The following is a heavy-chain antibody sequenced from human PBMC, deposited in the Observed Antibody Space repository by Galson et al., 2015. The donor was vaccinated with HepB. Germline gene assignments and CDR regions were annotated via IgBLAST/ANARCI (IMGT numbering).Heavy chain of an antibody. V-gene: IGHV3-33*01. CDR3: ARDLALGTTIISDY. CDR2: TWYDGSEK. J-gene: IGHJ4*02. Sequence: SLRLSCAASGFTFSRFGMHWARQAPGKGLEWVAVTWYDGSEKYYANSVKGRFTISRDNSRNTLYLQMNSLRAEDTAVYYCARDLALGTTIISDYWGQGTLVTVSS. D-gene: IGHD3-22*01. CDR1: GFTFSRFG.